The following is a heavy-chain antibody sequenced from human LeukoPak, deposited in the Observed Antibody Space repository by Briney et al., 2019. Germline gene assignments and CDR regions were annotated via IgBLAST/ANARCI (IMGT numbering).Heavy chain of an antibody. CDR3: ARGFSTSGRYYYYYYMDV. V-gene: IGHV4-34*01. D-gene: IGHD2/OR15-2a*01. Sequence: PSETLSLTCAFYGGSFSGYYWSWIRQPPAKGLEGIGEINHSGSTNYNPSLKSRVTISVDTSKNQFSLKLSSVTAADTAVYYCARGFSTSGRYYYYYYMDVWGKGTTVTVSS. J-gene: IGHJ6*03. CDR2: INHSGST. CDR1: GGSFSGYY.